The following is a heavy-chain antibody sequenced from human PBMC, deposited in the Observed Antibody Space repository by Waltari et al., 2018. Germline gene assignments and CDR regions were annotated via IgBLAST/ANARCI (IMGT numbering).Heavy chain of an antibody. CDR1: GFTFSSHW. CDR2: ITTEETNT. Sequence: EVQVVESGGGLVQPGGSLRLSCVASGFTFSSHWMHWVRQVSGKGLEVVSRITTEETNTAYADAVKGRFTVSRDNAKNTVYLQMTSVRAEDTGIYYCARDRGTATPLDPWGQGTVVTVSS. D-gene: IGHD3-10*01. CDR3: ARDRGTATPLDP. J-gene: IGHJ5*02. V-gene: IGHV3-74*03.